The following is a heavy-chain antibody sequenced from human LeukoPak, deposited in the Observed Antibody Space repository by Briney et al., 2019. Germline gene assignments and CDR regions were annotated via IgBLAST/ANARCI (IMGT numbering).Heavy chain of an antibody. CDR2: ISSSSSTI. D-gene: IGHD3-22*01. V-gene: IGHV3-48*01. J-gene: IGHJ2*01. CDR3: AGDKYYYDSSGYYEDHWYFDL. CDR1: GFTFSSYS. Sequence: GGSLRLSCAASGFTFSSYSMNWVRQAPGRGLEWVSYISSSSSTIYYADSVKGRFSISIDNAKNSLYLQMNSLRAEDTAVYYCAGDKYYYDSSGYYEDHWYFDLWGRGTLVTVSS.